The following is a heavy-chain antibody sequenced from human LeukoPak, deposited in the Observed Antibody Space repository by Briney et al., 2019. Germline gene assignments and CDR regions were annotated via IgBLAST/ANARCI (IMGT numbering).Heavy chain of an antibody. CDR1: GFTFSSYW. CDR3: ARDQHYDFWSGYLFRFESGSGFDP. D-gene: IGHD3-3*01. V-gene: IGHV3-7*01. J-gene: IGHJ5*02. CDR2: IKQDGSEK. Sequence: GGSLRLSCAASGFTFSSYWMSWVRQAPGKGPEWVANIKQDGSEKYYVDSVKGRFTISRDNAKNSLYLQMNSLRAEDTAVYYCARDQHYDFWSGYLFRFESGSGFDPWGQGTLVTVSS.